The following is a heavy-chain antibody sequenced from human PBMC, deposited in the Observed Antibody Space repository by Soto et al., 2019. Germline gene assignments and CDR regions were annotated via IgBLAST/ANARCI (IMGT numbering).Heavy chain of an antibody. D-gene: IGHD1-7*01. CDR2: INPSRGSA. CDR3: ARPLIGNTIDL. Sequence: ASVKVSCKASGYTFFKYFIHWVRQAPGQGLEWTGIINPSRGSATYGPIFQGRVSLTTDMPTSTVYMELSSLRSEDTAIYYCARPLIGNTIDLWGQGTSVTVSS. J-gene: IGHJ3*01. V-gene: IGHV1-46*01. CDR1: GYTFFKYF.